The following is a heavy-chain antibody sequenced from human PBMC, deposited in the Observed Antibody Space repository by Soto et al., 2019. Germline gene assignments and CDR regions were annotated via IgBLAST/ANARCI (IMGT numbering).Heavy chain of an antibody. Sequence: QVQLVQSGAEVKKPGSSVKVSCKASGGTFSSYAISWVRQAPGQGLEWMGGIIPIFGTANYAQKFQGRVTITADESTSTAYMELSSLRSDDTAVYYCARGRDIVVVVAAKPLYYYYGMDVWGQGTTVTVSS. V-gene: IGHV1-69*01. CDR2: IIPIFGTA. D-gene: IGHD2-15*01. CDR1: GGTFSSYA. CDR3: ARGRDIVVVVAAKPLYYYYGMDV. J-gene: IGHJ6*02.